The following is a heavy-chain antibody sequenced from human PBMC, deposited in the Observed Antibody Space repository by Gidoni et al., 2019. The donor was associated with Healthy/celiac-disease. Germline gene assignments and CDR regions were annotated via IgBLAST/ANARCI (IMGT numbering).Heavy chain of an antibody. V-gene: IGHV3-23*01. CDR2: ISGSGGST. CDR1: GFTFSRYA. J-gene: IGHJ4*02. CDR3: AKIASVVTIFDY. Sequence: EVQLLEPGGGLVQPGGSLRLSCAASGFTFSRYAMSWVRQAPGKGLGWVSAISGSGGSTYYADSVKGRFTISRDNSKNTLYLQMNSLRAEDTAVYYCAKIASVVTIFDYWGQGTLVTVSS. D-gene: IGHD2-15*01.